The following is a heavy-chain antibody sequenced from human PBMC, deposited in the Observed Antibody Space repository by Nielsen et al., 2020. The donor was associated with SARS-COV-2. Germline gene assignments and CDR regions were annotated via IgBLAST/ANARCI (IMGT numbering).Heavy chain of an antibody. Sequence: WIRQPPGKGLEWVALISYDGSNKYYADSVKGRFTISRDNSKNTLYLQMNSLRAEDTAVYYCATPEGYCSGGSCYGGEYFDYWGQGTLVTVSS. CDR2: ISYDGSNK. CDR3: ATPEGYCSGGSCYGGEYFDY. D-gene: IGHD2-15*01. J-gene: IGHJ4*02. V-gene: IGHV3-30*03.